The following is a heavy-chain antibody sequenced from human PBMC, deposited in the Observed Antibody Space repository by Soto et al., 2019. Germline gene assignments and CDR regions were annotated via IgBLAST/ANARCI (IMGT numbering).Heavy chain of an antibody. CDR2: ISMSGSYK. J-gene: IGHJ4*02. CDR1: DFSLSGSY. Sequence: GGSLRLSCVGSDFSLSGSYMSWVRQAPGKGLEWLSFISMSGSYKTYAASVEGRFTISRDNVKNILYLQMDSLRAKDTAVYYCESRGHCSHGQCHPFDSWGPGTQGTVSS. V-gene: IGHV3-11*06. D-gene: IGHD2-8*01. CDR3: ESRGHCSHGQCHPFDS.